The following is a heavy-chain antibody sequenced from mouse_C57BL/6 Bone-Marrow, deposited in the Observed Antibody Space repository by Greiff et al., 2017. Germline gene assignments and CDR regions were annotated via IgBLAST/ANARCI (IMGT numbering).Heavy chain of an antibody. Sequence: VKLQESGPGLVKPSQSLFLTCSITGFPITSCYYWIWIRQSPGKPLEWMGYHTHSGETFYNQSLQSPLSITRETSKNQFFLQLNSVTTADTSIYIDAGNLDDYGDYWGQGTTLTVSS. J-gene: IGHJ2*01. CDR1: GFPITSCYY. CDR2: HTHSGET. CDR3: AGNLDDYGDY. D-gene: IGHD2-4*01. V-gene: IGHV12-3*01.